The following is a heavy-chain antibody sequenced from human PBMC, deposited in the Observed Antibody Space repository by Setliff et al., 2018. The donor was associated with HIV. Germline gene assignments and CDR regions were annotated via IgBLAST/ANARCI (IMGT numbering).Heavy chain of an antibody. CDR1: GFTFISYG. D-gene: IGHD4-17*01. CDR2: ISGSAGTT. V-gene: IGHV3-23*01. Sequence: GGSLRLSCAVSGFTFISYGMYWVRQAPGKGLEWVSGISGSAGTTYYADSVKGRFTISRDNSKNTLYLQMNSLRAEDTALYYCARDDYGDCEGYYYYYMDVWGKGTTVTVSS. CDR3: ARDDYGDCEGYYYYYMDV. J-gene: IGHJ6*03.